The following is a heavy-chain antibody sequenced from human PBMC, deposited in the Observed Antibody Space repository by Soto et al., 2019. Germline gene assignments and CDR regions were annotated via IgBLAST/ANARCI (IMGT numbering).Heavy chain of an antibody. CDR2: IIPVFDTV. CDR3: ARAVHTMIQGVRFRVDQ. D-gene: IGHD3-10*01. V-gene: IGHV1-69*06. J-gene: IGHJ4*02. CDR1: GGLFSSYA. Sequence: QEQLVQSGAEVKKSGSSVKVSCKDTGGLFSSYAVSWVRQAPGQGLEWMGGIIPVFDTVYYAQKFQGRVTMTRDTSIYTAYMELTRLTSDDTAVYYCARAVHTMIQGVRFRVDQWGQGTLVTVSS.